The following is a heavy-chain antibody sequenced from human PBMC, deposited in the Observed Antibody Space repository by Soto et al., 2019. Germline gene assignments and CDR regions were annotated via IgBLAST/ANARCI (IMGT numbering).Heavy chain of an antibody. V-gene: IGHV3-23*01. CDR3: ALRKTGSYFDY. CDR2: IGASGAGT. D-gene: IGHD1-26*01. Sequence: GGSLRLSCAASGFTFSSYAMSWVRQAPGKGLEWVSAIGASGAGTYYAEYAKGRFTISRDNSKNTLYLQMNSLRAEDTAVYYCALRKTGSYFDYCGQGTLVTVSS. CDR1: GFTFSSYA. J-gene: IGHJ4*02.